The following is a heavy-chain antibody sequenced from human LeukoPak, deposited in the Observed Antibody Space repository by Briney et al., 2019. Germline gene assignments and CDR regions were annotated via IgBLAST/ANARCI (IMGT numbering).Heavy chain of an antibody. Sequence: XRQAPXKXLEWVSSISLXSAYIYYADSLKGRFTVSRDDAKNSLFLQMNSLTAADTALYFCARVPLECGSPNCDHLVGLDLWGRGTLVTVSS. CDR3: ARVPLECGSPNCDHLVGLDL. D-gene: IGHD2-21*01. V-gene: IGHV3-21*01. J-gene: IGHJ2*01. CDR2: ISLXSAYI.